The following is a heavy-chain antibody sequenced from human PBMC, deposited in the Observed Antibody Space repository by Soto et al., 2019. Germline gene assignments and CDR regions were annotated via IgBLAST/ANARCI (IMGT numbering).Heavy chain of an antibody. CDR3: AKPIDYDSSGFAFDI. CDR1: GFTFSSYG. V-gene: IGHV3-30*18. Sequence: GGSLRLSCAASGFTFSSYGMHWVRQAPGKGLEWVAVISYDGSNKYYADSVKGRFTISRDNSKNTLYLQMNSLRAEDTAVYYCAKPIDYDSSGFAFDIWGQGTMVTVSS. CDR2: ISYDGSNK. J-gene: IGHJ3*02. D-gene: IGHD3-22*01.